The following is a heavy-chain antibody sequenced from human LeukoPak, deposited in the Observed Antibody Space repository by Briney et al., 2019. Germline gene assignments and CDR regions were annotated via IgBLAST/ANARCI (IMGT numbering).Heavy chain of an antibody. Sequence: GGSLRLSCAASGFTFSNFYMNWVRQAPGKGLEWVSSITSTSNYMYYADSVKGRFTISRDNAQSSLYLQMSSLRAEDTAVYYCARAVAAARGVNYFDYWGQGTLVTVSS. CDR3: ARAVAAARGVNYFDY. D-gene: IGHD3-10*01. CDR1: GFTFSNFY. J-gene: IGHJ4*02. CDR2: ITSTSNYM. V-gene: IGHV3-21*01.